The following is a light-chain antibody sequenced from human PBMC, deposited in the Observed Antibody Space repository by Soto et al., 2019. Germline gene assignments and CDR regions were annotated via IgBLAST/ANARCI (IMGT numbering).Light chain of an antibody. Sequence: DIRLTQSPSSLSTSVGDRVTITCQASQDISNFLTWYQQKPGKAPRLLIYDASSLQTGVPSRFSGSGSGTDFTFTISSLQPEDVATYYCQQYDILPTFGQGTKLEIK. CDR3: QQYDILPT. V-gene: IGKV1-33*01. CDR1: QDISNF. CDR2: DAS. J-gene: IGKJ2*01.